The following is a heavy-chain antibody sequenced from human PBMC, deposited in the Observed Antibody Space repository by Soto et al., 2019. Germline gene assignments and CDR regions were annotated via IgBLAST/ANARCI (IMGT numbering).Heavy chain of an antibody. V-gene: IGHV3-21*01. CDR3: ARLMVRGEGMDV. CDR2: ISSSSSYI. CDR1: GFTFSSYS. J-gene: IGHJ6*02. D-gene: IGHD3-10*01. Sequence: GGSLRLSCAASGFTFSSYSMYWVRQAPGEGMEWVSSISSSSSYIYYADSVKGRFTISRDNAKNSLYLQMNSLRAEDTAVYYCARLMVRGEGMDVWGQGTTVTVSS.